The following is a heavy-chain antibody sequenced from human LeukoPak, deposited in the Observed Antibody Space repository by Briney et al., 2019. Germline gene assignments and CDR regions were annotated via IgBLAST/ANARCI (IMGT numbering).Heavy chain of an antibody. V-gene: IGHV3-21*01. Sequence: GGSLRLSCAASGFDFSDYTINWVRQAPGKGLEWVSSISSNSRYIYYADSVKGRLTVSRDNAKNSVNLQMNRLRAEDTAVYYCARDGLGSYDYWGQGTLATVSS. CDR3: ARDGLGSYDY. J-gene: IGHJ4*02. D-gene: IGHD3-10*01. CDR1: GFDFSDYT. CDR2: ISSNSRYI.